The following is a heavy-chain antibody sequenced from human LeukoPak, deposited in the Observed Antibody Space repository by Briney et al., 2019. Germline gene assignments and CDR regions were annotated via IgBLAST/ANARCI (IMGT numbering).Heavy chain of an antibody. D-gene: IGHD2-21*02. J-gene: IGHJ4*02. CDR3: ARGPYCAGGCHFDF. V-gene: IGHV4-4*07. CDR1: GGSISGNY. CDR2: IFSSGTT. Sequence: SETLSLTCSVSGGSISGNYWSWIRQPAGKGLEWIGRIFSSGTTNYNPSLKSRVTLSIDTSKNQFSLKLTSVTAADTAVYYCARGPYCAGGCHFDFWGQGTLVTASS.